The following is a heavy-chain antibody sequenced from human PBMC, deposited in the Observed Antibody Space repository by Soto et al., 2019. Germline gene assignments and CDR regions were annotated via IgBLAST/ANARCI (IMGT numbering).Heavy chain of an antibody. V-gene: IGHV4-39*01. CDR1: GGSISRSSYY. CDR3: ASRWEVLGAEDY. CDR2: IYYSGHT. Sequence: QLQLQESVPGLVKPSETLSLTCTVSGGSISRSSYYWGWIRQPPGKGLEWIGSIYYSGHTYYNPSLKRLVTITVDTSKNPFSLTRSSVTAEATAVYYCASRWEVLGAEDYWGQGTLVTVAS. D-gene: IGHD1-26*01. J-gene: IGHJ4*02.